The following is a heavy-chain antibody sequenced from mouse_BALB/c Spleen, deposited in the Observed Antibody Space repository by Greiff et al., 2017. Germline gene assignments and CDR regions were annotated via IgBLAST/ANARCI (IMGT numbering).Heavy chain of an antibody. J-gene: IGHJ4*01. CDR3: ARGPEGAMDY. Sequence: VQLKESGAELVRPGSSVKISCKASGYAFSSYWMNWVKQRPGQGLEWIGQIYPGDGDTNYNGKFKGKATLTADKSSSTAYMQLSSLTSEDSAVYFCARGPEGAMDYWGQGTSVTVSS. V-gene: IGHV1-80*01. D-gene: IGHD3-3*01. CDR2: IYPGDGDT. CDR1: GYAFSSYW.